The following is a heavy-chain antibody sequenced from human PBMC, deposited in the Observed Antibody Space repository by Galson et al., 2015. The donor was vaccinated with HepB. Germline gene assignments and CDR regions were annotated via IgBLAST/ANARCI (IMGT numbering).Heavy chain of an antibody. CDR2: LRSSSSYT. J-gene: IGHJ4*02. CDR1: GFTFSSYS. Sequence: SLRLSCAASGFTFSSYSMNWVRQAPGKGLEWVSSLRSSSSYTYYADSVKGRFTISRDNAKNSLYLQMNSLRAEDTAVYYCAWLRISSGWYGNFDYWGQGTPVTVSS. CDR3: AWLRISSGWYGNFDY. V-gene: IGHV3-21*01. D-gene: IGHD6-19*01.